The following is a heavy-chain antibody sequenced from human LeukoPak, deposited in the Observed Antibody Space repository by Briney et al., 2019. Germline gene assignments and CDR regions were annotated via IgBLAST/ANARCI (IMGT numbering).Heavy chain of an antibody. J-gene: IGHJ6*03. CDR2: IYYSGST. V-gene: IGHV4-59*08. CDR1: GGSISSYY. CDR3: ARVRYSSSVLYYMDV. D-gene: IGHD6-6*01. Sequence: SETLSLTCTVSGGSISSYYWSWTRQPPGKGLEWIGYIYYSGSTNYNPSLKSRVTISVDTSKNQFSLKLSSVTAADTAVYYCARVRYSSSVLYYMDVWGKGTTVTVSS.